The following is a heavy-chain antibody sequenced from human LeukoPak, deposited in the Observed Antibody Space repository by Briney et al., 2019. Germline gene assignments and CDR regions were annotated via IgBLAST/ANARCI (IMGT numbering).Heavy chain of an antibody. V-gene: IGHV3-23*01. Sequence: GGSLRLSCAVSGFTFSNYAMSWVRQAPGKGLERVSAISGSGGRTYYADSVKGRFTISRDNSKNTLYLQMNSLRAEDTAVYYCAKGGGQWLVQNWFDPWGQGTLVTVSS. CDR2: ISGSGGRT. J-gene: IGHJ5*02. D-gene: IGHD6-19*01. CDR3: AKGGGQWLVQNWFDP. CDR1: GFTFSNYA.